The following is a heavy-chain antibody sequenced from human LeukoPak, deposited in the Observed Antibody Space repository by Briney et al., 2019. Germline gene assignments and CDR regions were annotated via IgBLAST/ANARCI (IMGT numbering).Heavy chain of an antibody. CDR3: ARDLSSTSCCNYYYYGMDV. D-gene: IGHD2-2*01. Sequence: AASVKVSCKASGGTFSSYAISWVRQAPGQGLEWMGRIIPILGIANYAQKFQGRVTITADKSTSTAYMELSSLRSEDTAVYYCARDLSSTSCCNYYYYGMDVWGQGTTVTVSS. J-gene: IGHJ6*02. V-gene: IGHV1-69*04. CDR1: GGTFSSYA. CDR2: IIPILGIA.